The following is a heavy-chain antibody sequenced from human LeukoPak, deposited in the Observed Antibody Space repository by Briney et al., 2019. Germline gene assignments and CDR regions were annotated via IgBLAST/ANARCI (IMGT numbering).Heavy chain of an antibody. CDR1: GFTFSIFW. CDR3: AGNDYGVQRGFDY. CDR2: INSDGSST. J-gene: IGHJ4*02. V-gene: IGHV3-74*01. Sequence: HPGGSLRLSCAASGFTFSIFWVQWVRPAPGKGRVGCSSINSDGSSTSYADSVKGRFTISRDNAKNSLYLKMNSLRDEDTAVYYCAGNDYGVQRGFDYWGQGTLVTVSS. D-gene: IGHD4-17*01.